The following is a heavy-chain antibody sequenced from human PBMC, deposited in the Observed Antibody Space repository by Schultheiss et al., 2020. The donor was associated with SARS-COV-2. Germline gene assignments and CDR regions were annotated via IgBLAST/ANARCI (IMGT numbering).Heavy chain of an antibody. J-gene: IGHJ6*02. V-gene: IGHV4-34*01. D-gene: IGHD3-9*01. CDR2: INHSGST. Sequence: SETLSLTCAVYGGSFSGYYWSWIRQPPGKGLEWIGEINHSGSTNYNPSLKGRVTISVDTSKNQFSLKLSSVTAADTAVYYCARDYDILTGYYPRGRYYGMDVWGQGTTVTVSS. CDR1: GGSFSGYY. CDR3: ARDYDILTGYYPRGRYYGMDV.